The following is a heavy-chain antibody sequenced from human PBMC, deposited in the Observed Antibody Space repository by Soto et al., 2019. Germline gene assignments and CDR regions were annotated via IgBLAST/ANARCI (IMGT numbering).Heavy chain of an antibody. CDR3: ARPIAVAGVGSWFDP. D-gene: IGHD6-19*01. Sequence: QVQLVQSGAEVKKPGASVKGSCKASGYTFTSYYMHWVRQAPGQGLEWMGIINPSGGSTSYAQKFQGRVTMTRDTSTSTVYMELSSLRSEDTAVYYCARPIAVAGVGSWFDPWGQGTLVTVSS. CDR2: INPSGGST. V-gene: IGHV1-46*01. CDR1: GYTFTSYY. J-gene: IGHJ5*02.